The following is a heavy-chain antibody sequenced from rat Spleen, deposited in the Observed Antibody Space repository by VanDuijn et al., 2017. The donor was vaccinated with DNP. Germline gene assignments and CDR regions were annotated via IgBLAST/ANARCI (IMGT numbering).Heavy chain of an antibody. V-gene: IGHV2S12*01. CDR3: TREREPNNNPFYFDC. Sequence: QVQLKESGPGLVQPSQTLSLTCTVSGFSLTTNGVSWVRQPPGKGLEWIAAISSGGKTYYNSALKSRLSISRDTSKSHVFLRMNSLQTEDTASYFCTREREPNNNPFYFDCWGQGVMVTVSS. CDR1: GFSLTTNG. D-gene: IGHD1-10*01. CDR2: ISSGGKT. J-gene: IGHJ2*01.